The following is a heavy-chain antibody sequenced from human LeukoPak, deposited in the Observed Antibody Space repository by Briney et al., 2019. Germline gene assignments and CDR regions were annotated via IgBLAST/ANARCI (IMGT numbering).Heavy chain of an antibody. Sequence: SETLSPTCTVSGGSISSYYWSWIRQPPGKGLEWIGYIYYSGSTNYNPSLKSRVTISVDTSKNQFSLKLSSVTAADTAVYYCVKQGGGSNNWFDPWGQGTLVTVSS. CDR3: VKQGGGSNNWFDP. CDR2: IYYSGST. V-gene: IGHV4-59*08. J-gene: IGHJ5*02. CDR1: GGSISSYY. D-gene: IGHD2-15*01.